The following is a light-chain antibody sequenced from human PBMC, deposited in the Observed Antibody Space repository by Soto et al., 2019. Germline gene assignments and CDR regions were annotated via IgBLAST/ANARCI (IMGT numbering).Light chain of an antibody. CDR1: QSISSW. V-gene: IGKV1-5*01. CDR3: QQYNSYFRT. CDR2: DAS. Sequence: DIQMTQSPSTLSASVGARVTITCRASQSISSWLAWYQQKPGKAPKLLIYDASSLESGVPSRFSGSGSGTEFTLTISSLQPDDVATYDCQQYNSYFRTFGQGTKVDIK. J-gene: IGKJ1*01.